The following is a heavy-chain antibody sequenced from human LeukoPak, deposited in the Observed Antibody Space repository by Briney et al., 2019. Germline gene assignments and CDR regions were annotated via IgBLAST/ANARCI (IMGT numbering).Heavy chain of an antibody. J-gene: IGHJ5*02. V-gene: IGHV4-59*01. CDR1: GGSISSYY. Sequence: PSETLSLTCTVSGGSISSYYWSWIRQPPGKGLKWIGYIYYSGSTNYNPSLKSRVTISVDTSKNQFSLKLSSVTAADTAVYYCARDGGCSSTSCYSHNWFDPWGQGTLVTVSS. CDR3: ARDGGCSSTSCYSHNWFDP. CDR2: IYYSGST. D-gene: IGHD2-2*01.